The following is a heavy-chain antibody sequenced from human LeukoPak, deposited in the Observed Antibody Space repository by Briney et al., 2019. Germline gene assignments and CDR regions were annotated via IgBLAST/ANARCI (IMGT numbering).Heavy chain of an antibody. Sequence: GGSLRLSCAASGFTFSSYWMHWVRQAPGKGLVWVSRINTDGSSTSYADSVKGRFTISRDNAKNTLYLQMNSLRAEGTAVYYCALSYHYYYMDVWGKGTTVTVSS. CDR2: INTDGSST. CDR3: ALSYHYYYMDV. J-gene: IGHJ6*03. CDR1: GFTFSSYW. V-gene: IGHV3-74*01.